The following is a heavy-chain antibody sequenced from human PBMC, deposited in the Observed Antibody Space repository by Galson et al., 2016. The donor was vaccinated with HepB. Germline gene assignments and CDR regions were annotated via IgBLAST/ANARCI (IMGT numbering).Heavy chain of an antibody. CDR3: ARPDTRSWCD. CDR1: GFSFTDYW. CDR2: IFPGDSDT. J-gene: IGHJ4*02. V-gene: IGHV5-51*01. D-gene: IGHD6-13*01. Sequence: QSGAEVKQPGESLKISCKGSGFSFTDYWIGWVRQMPGKGLEWVGLIFPGDSDTTYSPSFRGQVTISVYKSIRTAYLQWTSLKASATAMYFCARPDTRSWCDWCQGTVVTFSP.